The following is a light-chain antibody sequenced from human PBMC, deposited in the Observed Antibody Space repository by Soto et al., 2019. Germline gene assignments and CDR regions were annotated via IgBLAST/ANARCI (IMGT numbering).Light chain of an antibody. Sequence: EIVMTQSPATLSVSPGDRATLSCRASQSVGGNLAWYQQKPGQTPRLLIYAASTRATGIPARFGGSGSGTDFSLTISSLQSEDFAVYYCQQYTHWPLVFGPGTKVEIK. CDR3: QQYTHWPLV. CDR1: QSVGGN. J-gene: IGKJ3*01. CDR2: AAS. V-gene: IGKV3-15*01.